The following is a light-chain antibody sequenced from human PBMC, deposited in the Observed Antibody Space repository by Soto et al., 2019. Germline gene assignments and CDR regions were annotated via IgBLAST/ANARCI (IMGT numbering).Light chain of an antibody. CDR2: EVS. CDR1: SSDVGGFSY. V-gene: IGLV2-14*01. J-gene: IGLJ3*02. CDR3: ASFTRSNTWV. Sequence: QSALTQPASVSGSPGHSITISCTGTSSDVGGFSYVSWFQQHPGKAPKLIIYEVSNRPSGVSIRFSGSKSGNTASLTVSGLQAEDEADYYCASFTRSNTWVIGGGTKLTV.